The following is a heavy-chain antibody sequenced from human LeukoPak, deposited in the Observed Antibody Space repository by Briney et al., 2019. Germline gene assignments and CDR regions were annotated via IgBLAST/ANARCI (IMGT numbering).Heavy chain of an antibody. CDR3: ARVEYYDSSGYYSHFDY. Sequence: ASVKVSCKASGYTFTGYHMHWVRQAPGQGLEWMGWINPNSGGTNYAQKFQGRVTMTRDTSISTAYMELSRLRSDDTAVYYCARVEYYDSSGYYSHFDYWGQGTLVTVSS. CDR1: GYTFTGYH. J-gene: IGHJ4*02. V-gene: IGHV1-2*02. CDR2: INPNSGGT. D-gene: IGHD3-22*01.